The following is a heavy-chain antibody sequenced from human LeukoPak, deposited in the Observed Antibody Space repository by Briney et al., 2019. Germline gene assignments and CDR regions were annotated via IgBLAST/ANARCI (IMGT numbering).Heavy chain of an antibody. CDR1: GGSFSGYY. J-gene: IGHJ6*02. Sequence: SETLSLTCAVYGGSFSGYYWSWIRQPPGKGLEWIGEINHSGSTNYNPSLKSRVTISVDTSKYQFSLKLSSVTAADTAVYYCARDRRSGSYYFNYYYYGMDVWGQGTTVTVSS. CDR2: INHSGST. D-gene: IGHD1-26*01. V-gene: IGHV4-34*01. CDR3: ARDRRSGSYYFNYYYYGMDV.